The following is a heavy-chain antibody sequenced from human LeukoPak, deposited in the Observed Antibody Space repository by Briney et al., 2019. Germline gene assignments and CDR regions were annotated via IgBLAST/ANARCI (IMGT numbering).Heavy chain of an antibody. V-gene: IGHV4-4*07. CDR3: AREYSSSSGKALDY. Sequence: PSETLSLTCTVSSGSLGSYYWNWLRQPAGKGXXXXXHIYTSGSTNYNPSLKSRVTMSVDTSKNQFSLKLNSVTAADTAFYYCAREYSSSSGKALDYWGQGTLVTVSS. CDR1: SGSLGSYY. CDR2: IYTSGST. D-gene: IGHD6-6*01. J-gene: IGHJ4*02.